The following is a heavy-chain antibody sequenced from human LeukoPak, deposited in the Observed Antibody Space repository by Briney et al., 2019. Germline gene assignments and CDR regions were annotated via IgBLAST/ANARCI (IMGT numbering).Heavy chain of an antibody. CDR1: GYTFTGQF. V-gene: IGHV1-2*02. J-gene: IGHJ4*02. D-gene: IGHD2-8*02. CDR3: ARSGFSTGFYLDF. Sequence: GASVKVSCKASGYTFTGQFIHWPRQAPGRGLEWMGWIDPPSGVPHYAQKFQDTVTMTRDTSIGTAYMEVRRLKSDDTAVYYCARSGFSTGFYLDFWGQGTLISVSS. CDR2: IDPPSGVP.